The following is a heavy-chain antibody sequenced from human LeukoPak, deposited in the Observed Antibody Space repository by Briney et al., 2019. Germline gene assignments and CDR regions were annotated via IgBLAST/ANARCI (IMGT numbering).Heavy chain of an antibody. Sequence: GGSLRLSCAASKFNFAMSWVRQTTDKRLEWVSAISGSGDATFYTDSVKGRFTISRDNSKNTLYLQMNNLRVEDTAVYYCAKGHFASSSFFDYWGQGTLVTVSS. V-gene: IGHV3-23*01. J-gene: IGHJ4*02. CDR2: ISGSGDAT. CDR3: AKGHFASSSFFDY. D-gene: IGHD6-6*01. CDR1: KFNFA.